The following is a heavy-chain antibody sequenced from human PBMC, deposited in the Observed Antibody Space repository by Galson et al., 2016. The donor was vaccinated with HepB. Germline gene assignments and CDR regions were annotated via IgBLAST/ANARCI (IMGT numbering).Heavy chain of an antibody. J-gene: IGHJ4*02. CDR2: ISSSSSTI. D-gene: IGHD4-17*01. CDR1: GFTFNTYS. CDR3: ASNDDYDDYGDYVVDY. V-gene: IGHV3-48*01. Sequence: SLRLSCAASGFTFNTYSMNWVRQAPGKGLEWVSYISSSSSTIYYADSVKGRFTISRDNAKNSLYLQMNSLRAEDTAVYYCASNDDYDDYGDYVVDYWGQGTLVTVSS.